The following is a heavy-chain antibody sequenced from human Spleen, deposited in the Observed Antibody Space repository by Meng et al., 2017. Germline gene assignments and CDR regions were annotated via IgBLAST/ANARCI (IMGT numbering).Heavy chain of an antibody. V-gene: IGHV4-34*01. CDR2: MNHRGST. J-gene: IGHJ4*02. CDR1: GGSFSGYY. Sequence: SETLSLTCAVYGGSFSGYYWSWIRQPPGKGLEWIGEMNHRGSTNYNPSLKSRVTISVDTSKNQFSLKLSSVTAADTAVYYCARGRGGYYDYVWGSYRYTLYYFDYWGQGTLVTVSS. CDR3: ARGRGGYYDYVWGSYRYTLYYFDY. D-gene: IGHD3-16*02.